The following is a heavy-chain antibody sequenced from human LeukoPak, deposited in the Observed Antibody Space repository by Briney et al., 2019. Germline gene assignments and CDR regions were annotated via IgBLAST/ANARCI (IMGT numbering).Heavy chain of an antibody. CDR3: ASYYDTFVFFDY. Sequence: SQTLSLTCTVSGGSISSGDYYWSWIRQPPGKGLEWIGYIYYSGSTYYNPSLKSRVTISVDTSKNQFSLKLSSVTAADTAVYYCASYYDTFVFFDYWGQGTLVTVSS. J-gene: IGHJ4*02. V-gene: IGHV4-30-4*01. CDR2: IYYSGST. CDR1: GGSISSGDYY. D-gene: IGHD3-9*01.